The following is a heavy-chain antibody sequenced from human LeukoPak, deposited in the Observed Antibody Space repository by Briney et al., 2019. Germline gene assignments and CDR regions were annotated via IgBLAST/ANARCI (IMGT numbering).Heavy chain of an antibody. D-gene: IGHD5-24*01. J-gene: IGHJ4*02. CDR3: AGGRRWVQI. CDR2: INHSGST. Sequence: NPSETLSLTCAVYGGSFSGYYWSWIRQPPGKGLEWIGEINHSGSTNYNPSLKGRVTISVDTSKNQFSLKLSSVTAADTAVYYCAGGRRWVQIWGQGNPVTVSS. CDR1: GGSFSGYY. V-gene: IGHV4-34*01.